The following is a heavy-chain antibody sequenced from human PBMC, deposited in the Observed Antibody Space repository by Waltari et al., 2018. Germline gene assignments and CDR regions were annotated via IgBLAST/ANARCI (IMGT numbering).Heavy chain of an antibody. Sequence: QVQLQQSGPGLVEPSGTLSLTCTVSGDSMNSNSWWSWVRQSPEKGLEWIGQIHRSGRTNYNPSFESRVTISADTSNNHFSLWLTSTTAADTAMYYCARDRGIGLFLDSWGQGTLVTVSP. J-gene: IGHJ1*01. CDR3: ARDRGIGLFLDS. V-gene: IGHV4-4*02. CDR1: GDSMNSNSW. D-gene: IGHD1-26*01. CDR2: IHRSGRT.